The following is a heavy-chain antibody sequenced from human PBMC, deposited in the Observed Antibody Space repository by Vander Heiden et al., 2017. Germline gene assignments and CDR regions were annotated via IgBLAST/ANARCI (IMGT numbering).Heavy chain of an antibody. CDR1: GFSISNYA. CDR3: ARDEREGIVVVPAALGL. CDR2: ISFDGRKK. D-gene: IGHD2-2*01. J-gene: IGHJ4*02. V-gene: IGHV3-30*04. Sequence: VESGGGLVQPGRALRLSCGASGFSISNYALHWVRQAPGKGLEWVTYISFDGRKKEYADSVQGRFTISRDNSKDTLYLQMNSLRPEDTALYYCARDEREGIVVVPAALGLWGQGTLVTVSS.